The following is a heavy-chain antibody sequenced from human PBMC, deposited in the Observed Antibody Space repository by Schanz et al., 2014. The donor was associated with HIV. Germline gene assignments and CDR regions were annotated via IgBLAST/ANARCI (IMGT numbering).Heavy chain of an antibody. D-gene: IGHD6-19*01. J-gene: IGHJ5*02. CDR1: GFTFNNYA. V-gene: IGHV3-23*01. CDR3: TTVGYSNGWSGWFDP. Sequence: EVQLLEFGGGSVRPGESLRLSCLASGFTFNNYAMSWVRQAPGKGLEWVAVINWNGDTTYYADSVKGRFTISRDNSKNTLYLQMNSLRAEDTAVYYCTTVGYSNGWSGWFDPWGRGTLVTVSS. CDR2: INWNGDTT.